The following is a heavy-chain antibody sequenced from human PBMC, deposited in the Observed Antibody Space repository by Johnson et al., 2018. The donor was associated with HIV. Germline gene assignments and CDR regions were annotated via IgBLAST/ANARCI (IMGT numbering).Heavy chain of an antibody. V-gene: IGHV3-11*04. CDR2: ISSSCSPI. Sequence: QVQLVESGGGLVKPGGSLRLSCAASGFSFSDYYMSWIRQAPGTGLEWVSYISSSCSPIYYADSVKGRFTISRDNAKNSLYLQMNSLRAEDTAVYYCVRGTPWDAFDIWGQGTMVTVSS. J-gene: IGHJ3*02. CDR1: GFSFSDYY. CDR3: VRGTPWDAFDI.